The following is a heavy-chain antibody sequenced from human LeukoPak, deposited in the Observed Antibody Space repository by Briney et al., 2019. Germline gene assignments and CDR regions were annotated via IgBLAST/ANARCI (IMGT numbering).Heavy chain of an antibody. CDR1: GGSISSGGYY. CDR2: IYTSGST. D-gene: IGHD3-10*01. Sequence: SETLSLTCTVSGGSISSGGYYWSWIRQPAGKGLGWIGRIYTSGSTNYNPSLKSRVTISVDTSKNQFSLKLSSVTAADTAVYYRARCRRFGEFHFDYWGQGTLVTVSS. V-gene: IGHV4-61*02. CDR3: ARCRRFGEFHFDY. J-gene: IGHJ4*02.